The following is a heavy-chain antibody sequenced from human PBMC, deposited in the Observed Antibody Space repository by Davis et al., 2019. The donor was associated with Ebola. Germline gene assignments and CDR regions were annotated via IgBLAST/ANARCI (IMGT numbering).Heavy chain of an antibody. Sequence: GGSLRLSCRASAYRFDAYWIGWVRQMPGKGLEWMGIIYPGDSDTRYSPSFQGQVTISADKSISTAYLQWSSLKASDTAMYYCARLWGWSSSPNWFDPWGQGTLVTVSS. CDR2: IYPGDSDT. D-gene: IGHD6-6*01. CDR3: ARLWGWSSSPNWFDP. V-gene: IGHV5-51*01. CDR1: AYRFDAYW. J-gene: IGHJ5*02.